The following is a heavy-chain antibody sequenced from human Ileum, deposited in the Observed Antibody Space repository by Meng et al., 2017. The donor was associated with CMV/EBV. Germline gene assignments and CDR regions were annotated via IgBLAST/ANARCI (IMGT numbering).Heavy chain of an antibody. J-gene: IGHJ4*01. V-gene: IGHV3-23*01. CDR3: AKTTTGYYYDSSGPSGGFDY. Sequence: GESLKISCAASGFTFSSYAMSWVRQAPGKGLEWVSAISGSGGSTYYADSVKGRFTISRDNSKNTLYLQMNSLRAEDTAVYYCAKTTTGYYYDSSGPSGGFDYWGHGNRVNGAS. D-gene: IGHD3-22*01. CDR1: GFTFSSYA. CDR2: ISGSGGST.